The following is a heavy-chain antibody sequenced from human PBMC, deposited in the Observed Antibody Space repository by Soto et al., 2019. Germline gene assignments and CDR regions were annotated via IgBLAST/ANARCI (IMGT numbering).Heavy chain of an antibody. Sequence: GASVKVSCKASGGTFSSYAISWVRQAPGQGLVWMGGIIPIFGTANYAQKFQGRVTITADESTSTAYMELSSLRSEDTAVYYCARVVYGSGSYYNDGRDNWFDTWGQVTLVTVSS. CDR3: ARVVYGSGSYYNDGRDNWFDT. CDR2: IIPIFGTA. V-gene: IGHV1-69*13. J-gene: IGHJ5*02. CDR1: GGTFSSYA. D-gene: IGHD3-10*01.